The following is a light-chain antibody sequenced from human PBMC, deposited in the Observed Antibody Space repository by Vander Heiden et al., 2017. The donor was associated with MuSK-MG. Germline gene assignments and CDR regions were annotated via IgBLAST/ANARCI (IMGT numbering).Light chain of an antibody. J-gene: IGKJ1*01. V-gene: IGKV1-NL1*01. CDR1: QGISNS. CDR3: QQYYNLWT. Sequence: DIQMTQSPSSLSASVGDRVTITCRASQGISNSLAWYQQKPGKAPKLLLYAASRLESGVPSRFSGSGSGTDYTLTISSLQPEDFATYYCQQYYNLWTFGQGTKVEIK. CDR2: AAS.